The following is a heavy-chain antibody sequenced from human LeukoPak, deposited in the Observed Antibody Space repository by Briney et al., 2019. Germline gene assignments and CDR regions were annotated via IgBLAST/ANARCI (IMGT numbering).Heavy chain of an antibody. D-gene: IGHD6-13*01. CDR2: IYRSNT. Sequence: SETLSLTCTVSGGSINDVNHYWGWIRQPPGKGLQWVASIYRSNTFYSPSLKSRLTIPVETSKNQISLKVYSVTAADTAVYYCARYRPADGFRFFDYWGQGTLATVSS. CDR1: GGSINDVNHY. CDR3: ARYRPADGFRFFDY. V-gene: IGHV4-39*07. J-gene: IGHJ4*02.